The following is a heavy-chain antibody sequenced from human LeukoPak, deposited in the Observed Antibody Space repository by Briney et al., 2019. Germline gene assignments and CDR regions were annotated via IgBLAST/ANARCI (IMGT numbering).Heavy chain of an antibody. CDR2: IKQDGSEK. V-gene: IGHV3-7*01. Sequence: GGSLRLSCAASGIIMTKYWMTWVRQVPGKGLEWVATIKQDGSEKYYVDSVKGRFTISRDNAKSSLSLQMNSLRVDDTAVYYCARDASALHWGQGARVTVSS. J-gene: IGHJ4*02. CDR1: GIIMTKYW. D-gene: IGHD3-3*01. CDR3: ARDASALH.